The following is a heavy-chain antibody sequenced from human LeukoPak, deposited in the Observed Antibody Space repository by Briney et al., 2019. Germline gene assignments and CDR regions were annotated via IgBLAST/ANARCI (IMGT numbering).Heavy chain of an antibody. CDR3: ARHSIVVVPAPTNWFDP. D-gene: IGHD2-2*01. J-gene: IGHJ5*02. CDR1: GGSISSYY. CDR2: IYYSGST. Sequence: SETLSLTCTVSGGSISSYYWSWIRQPPGKGLEWIGYIYYSGSTNYNPSLKSRVTISVDTSKNQFSLKLSSVTAADTAVYYCARHSIVVVPAPTNWFDPWGQGTLVTVSS. V-gene: IGHV4-59*08.